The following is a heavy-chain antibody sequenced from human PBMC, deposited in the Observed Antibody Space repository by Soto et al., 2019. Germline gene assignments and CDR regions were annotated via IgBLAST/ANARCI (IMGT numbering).Heavy chain of an antibody. V-gene: IGHV3-23*01. Sequence: EVQLLESGGGLVQPGGSLRLSCAASGFTFSGFAMNWVRQPPGKCLEWVSSVDYTGSYTFYAASVKGRFTISRDNSKNMFYLELNRLRAEATAVYYWAKRSGGFSEVDYWGQGTLVIVSS. D-gene: IGHD5-12*01. CDR1: GFTFSGFA. J-gene: IGHJ4*02. CDR2: VDYTGSYT. CDR3: AKRSGGFSEVDY.